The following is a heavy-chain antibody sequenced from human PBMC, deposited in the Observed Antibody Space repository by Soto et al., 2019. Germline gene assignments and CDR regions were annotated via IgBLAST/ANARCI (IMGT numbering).Heavy chain of an antibody. V-gene: IGHV1-8*01. D-gene: IGHD4-17*01. CDR1: GYTFTSYD. CDR2: MNPNSGNT. CDR3: ARSTNDYGDGH. Sequence: QVQLVQSGAEVKKPGASVKVSCKASGYTFTSYDINWVRQATGQGLEWMGWMNPNSGNTGYAQKFQGRVTMSRNSARSTGDMERSSLRPEDTAVYYCARSTNDYGDGHGGEGSLVTVSS. J-gene: IGHJ4*02.